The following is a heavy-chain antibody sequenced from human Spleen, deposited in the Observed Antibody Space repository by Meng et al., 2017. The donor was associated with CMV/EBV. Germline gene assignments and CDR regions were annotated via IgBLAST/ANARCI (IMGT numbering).Heavy chain of an antibody. CDR1: GFTFSRYA. CDR3: ARYGVVAATDY. Sequence: GESLKISCAASGFTFSRYAMHWVRQAPGKGLEWMAAISHDGSNENYADAVKGRFTISRDNSKNTLYLQMNSLRVEDAAVYYCARYGVVAATDYWGQGTLVTVSS. J-gene: IGHJ4*02. D-gene: IGHD1-26*01. CDR2: ISHDGSNE. V-gene: IGHV3-30-3*01.